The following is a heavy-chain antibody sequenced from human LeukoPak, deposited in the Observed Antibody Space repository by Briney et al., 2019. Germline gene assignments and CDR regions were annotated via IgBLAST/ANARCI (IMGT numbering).Heavy chain of an antibody. CDR2: IYYSGST. CDR3: ARHLVVVASWWFDP. J-gene: IGHJ5*02. Sequence: SETLSLTCTVSGGSISSSSYYWGWIRQPPGKGLEWIGSIYYSGSTYYNPSLKSRVTISVDTSKNQFSLKLSSVTAADTAVYYCARHLVVVASWWFDPWGQGTLVTVSS. CDR1: GGSISSSSYY. D-gene: IGHD2-15*01. V-gene: IGHV4-39*01.